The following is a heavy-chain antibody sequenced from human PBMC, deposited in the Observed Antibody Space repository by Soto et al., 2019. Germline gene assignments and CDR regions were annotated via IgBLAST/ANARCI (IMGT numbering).Heavy chain of an antibody. J-gene: IGHJ4*02. Sequence: QVQLVESGGGVVQPGRSLKLSCAASGFTFSSYVMHWVRQAPGKGLEWVAVIWYDGSNKYYADSVKGRFTISRDNSKNTLYLQMNSLRAEDTAVYYCTREDMRRCYCDYWGQGTLVTVSS. V-gene: IGHV3-33*01. D-gene: IGHD2-15*01. CDR1: GFTFSSYV. CDR2: IWYDGSNK. CDR3: TREDMRRCYCDY.